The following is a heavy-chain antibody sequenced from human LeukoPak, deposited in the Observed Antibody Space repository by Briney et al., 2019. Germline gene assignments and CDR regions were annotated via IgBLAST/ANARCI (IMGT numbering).Heavy chain of an antibody. CDR3: ARDQYYYDSSGYHY. J-gene: IGHJ4*02. CDR1: GFTFSSYW. CDR2: IKQDGSEK. D-gene: IGHD3-22*01. V-gene: IGHV3-7*01. Sequence: GGSLRLSCAASGFTFSSYWMSWVRQAPGKGLEWVANIKQDGSEKYYVDSVKGRFTISRDNAKNSLYLQMNSLRAEDTAVYYCARDQYYYDSSGYHYWGQGTLVTVSS.